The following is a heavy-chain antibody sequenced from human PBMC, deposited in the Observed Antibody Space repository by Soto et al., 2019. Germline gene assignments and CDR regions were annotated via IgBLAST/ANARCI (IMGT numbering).Heavy chain of an antibody. Sequence: GGSLRLSCAASGFTVSSNYMSWVRQAPGKGLEWVSVIYSGGSTYYADSVKGRFTISRDNSKNTLYLQMNSLRAEDTAVYYCARDEYSSGWYGMDVWGQGTTVTVSS. J-gene: IGHJ6*02. CDR2: IYSGGST. V-gene: IGHV3-53*01. CDR3: ARDEYSSGWYGMDV. D-gene: IGHD6-19*01. CDR1: GFTVSSNY.